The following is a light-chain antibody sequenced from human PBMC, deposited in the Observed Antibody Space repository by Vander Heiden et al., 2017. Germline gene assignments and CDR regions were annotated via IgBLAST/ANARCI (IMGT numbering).Light chain of an antibody. Sequence: DLVMTQSPDSLAVSLGVRATINCKSSQSVFSNINNKNYLAWCEQKPGQPPKLLMYWASTQESGVPDRFSGSGSGTDFTLTISNLQAEDVAGYYCQEYYSTPQTFGQGTKVEIK. CDR1: QSVFSNINNKNY. CDR3: QEYYSTPQT. V-gene: IGKV4-1*01. J-gene: IGKJ1*01. CDR2: WAS.